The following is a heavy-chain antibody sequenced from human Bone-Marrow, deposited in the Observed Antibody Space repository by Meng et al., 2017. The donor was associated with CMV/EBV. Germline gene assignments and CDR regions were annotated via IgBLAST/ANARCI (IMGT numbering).Heavy chain of an antibody. D-gene: IGHD2-2*02. V-gene: IGHV3-30*04. CDR2: ISYDGSNK. Sequence: GESLKISCAASGFTFSSYAMYWVRQAPGKGLEWVAVISYDGSNKYYADSVKGRFTISRDNSKNTLYLQMNSLRAEDTAVYYCARGDCSSTSCYSNYYYGMDVWGQGTTVTVSS. CDR1: GFTFSSYA. CDR3: ARGDCSSTSCYSNYYYGMDV. J-gene: IGHJ6*02.